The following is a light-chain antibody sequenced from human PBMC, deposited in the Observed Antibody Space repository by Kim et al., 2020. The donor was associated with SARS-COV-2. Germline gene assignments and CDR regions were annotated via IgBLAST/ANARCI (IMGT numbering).Light chain of an antibody. CDR2: DAS. Sequence: SPGEGATRSCRASQSVSTNLAWYQQKPGQAPRLLIYDASTRATGIPARFSGSGSGTEFTLTINNLQSEDSALYYCQQYNNWPPFTFGPGTKVDIK. CDR1: QSVSTN. V-gene: IGKV3-15*01. CDR3: QQYNNWPPFT. J-gene: IGKJ3*01.